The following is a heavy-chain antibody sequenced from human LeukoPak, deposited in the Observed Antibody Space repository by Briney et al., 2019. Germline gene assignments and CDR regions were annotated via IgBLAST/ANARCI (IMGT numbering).Heavy chain of an antibody. D-gene: IGHD3-10*01. Sequence: GGSLRLSCAASGFSFNSYPMHWVRQAPGKGLEWVAVISNDGNNKYYADSVKGRFAISRDNSNNTLSLQMNGLRVEDTAVYYCARPDDSESFYRANHYWGRGTLVTVS. CDR3: ARPDDSESFYRANHY. CDR2: ISNDGNNK. V-gene: IGHV3-30*09. J-gene: IGHJ4*02. CDR1: GFSFNSYP.